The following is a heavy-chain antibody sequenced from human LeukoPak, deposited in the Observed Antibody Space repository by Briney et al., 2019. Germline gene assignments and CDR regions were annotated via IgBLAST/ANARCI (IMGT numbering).Heavy chain of an antibody. Sequence: GASVKVSCKASGYTFTSYGISWVRQAPGQGLEWMGWISAYNGNTNYAQKLQGRVTMTTDTSTSTAYMELRSLRSDDTAVYYCARERELRYFDWLPHGGGRWFDPWGQGTLVTVSA. CDR1: GYTFTSYG. D-gene: IGHD3-9*01. J-gene: IGHJ5*02. CDR3: ARERELRYFDWLPHGGGRWFDP. CDR2: ISAYNGNT. V-gene: IGHV1-18*01.